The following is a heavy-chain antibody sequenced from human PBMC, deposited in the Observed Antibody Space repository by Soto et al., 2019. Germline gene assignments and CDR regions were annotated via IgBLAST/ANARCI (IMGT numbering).Heavy chain of an antibody. CDR2: INGDGSTT. J-gene: IGHJ4*02. CDR3: ARGGSGAFDLDS. D-gene: IGHD3-10*01. Sequence: EVQLVESGGGLVQPGGSLRLSCAASGFTFNSYWMHWVRQAPGEGLVWVSRINGDGSTTNYADSVKGRFASSRDNAKNTLYLQMNGLRAEDTAVYYCARGGSGAFDLDSWGQGTLVTVSS. CDR1: GFTFNSYW. V-gene: IGHV3-74*01.